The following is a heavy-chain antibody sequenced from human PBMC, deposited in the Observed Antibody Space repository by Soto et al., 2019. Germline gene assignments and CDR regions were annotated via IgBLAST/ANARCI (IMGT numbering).Heavy chain of an antibody. CDR1: GFTFSSHT. CDR3: ASTQFLIIEARGNY. J-gene: IGHJ4*02. D-gene: IGHD3-3*01. CDR2: MSHDGNIK. Sequence: QVQLVESGGGVVQPGGSLRLSCAASGFTFSSHTMHWVRQAPGKGLEWLSLMSHDGNIKFYADSVKGRFTISRDNSKNILYLQMNNLRAEDTALYYCASTQFLIIEARGNYWGQGTLVTVSS. V-gene: IGHV3-30-3*01.